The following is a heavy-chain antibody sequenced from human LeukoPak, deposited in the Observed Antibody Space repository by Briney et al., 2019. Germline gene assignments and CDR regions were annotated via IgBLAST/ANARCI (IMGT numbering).Heavy chain of an antibody. D-gene: IGHD3-10*01. CDR3: AKDGYGSGGRWFDP. V-gene: IGHV3-23*01. CDR1: GFTFSTFG. CDR2: FRGDGGST. Sequence: GGSLRLSCEVSGFTFSTFGMNWLRQAPGKGLEWVSSFRGDGGSTYYAESVKGRFTISRDNSKNTVYLQMNNLRVEDTAIYYCAKDGYGSGGRWFDPWGQGTLVAVSS. J-gene: IGHJ5*02.